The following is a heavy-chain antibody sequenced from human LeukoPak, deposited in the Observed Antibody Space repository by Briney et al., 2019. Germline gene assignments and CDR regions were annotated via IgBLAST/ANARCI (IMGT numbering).Heavy chain of an antibody. Sequence: GGSVTVSCKASGYTFTSYGMSWVRQAPGQGLEWMGWISAYNGNTDYAQKLQGRVTMTTDTSTSTAYMELRSLRSDDTAVYYCARANRMITFGGVIAEFDYWGQGTLVTVSS. CDR2: ISAYNGNT. D-gene: IGHD3-16*02. CDR1: GYTFTSYG. CDR3: ARANRMITFGGVIAEFDY. V-gene: IGHV1-18*04. J-gene: IGHJ4*02.